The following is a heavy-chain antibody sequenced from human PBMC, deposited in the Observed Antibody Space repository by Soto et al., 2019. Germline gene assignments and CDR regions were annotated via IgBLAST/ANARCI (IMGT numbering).Heavy chain of an antibody. V-gene: IGHV3-33*01. Sequence: GGSLRLSCAASGFIFSDYGIHWVRQAPGKGLEWVALIWYDGSRKYYADSVKGRFTISRDNAKDSLSLQMNSLRGEDTAFYYCARDVGPVTIFGEALSGYFDFWGQGTLVTVSS. D-gene: IGHD3-3*01. CDR1: GFIFSDYG. CDR3: ARDVGPVTIFGEALSGYFDF. J-gene: IGHJ4*02. CDR2: IWYDGSRK.